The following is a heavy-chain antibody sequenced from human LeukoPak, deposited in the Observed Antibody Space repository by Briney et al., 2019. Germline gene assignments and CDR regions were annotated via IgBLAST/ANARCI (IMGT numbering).Heavy chain of an antibody. CDR2: ISGSGGST. CDR1: GFTFSNYA. J-gene: IGHJ4*02. Sequence: GGSLRLSCAASGFTFSNYAMTWVRQAPGKGLEWVSGISGSGGSTYYADSVKGRFTISRDSSKNTLYLQMNSLRAEDTAVYYCASLSAAGPFDYWGQGTLVTVSS. D-gene: IGHD6-13*01. CDR3: ASLSAAGPFDY. V-gene: IGHV3-23*01.